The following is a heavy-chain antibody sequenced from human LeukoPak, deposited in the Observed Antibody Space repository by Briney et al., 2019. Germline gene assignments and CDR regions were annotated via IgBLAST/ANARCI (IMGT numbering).Heavy chain of an antibody. Sequence: SETPSLTCTVSGGSISSYYWSWIRQPPGKGLEWIGYIYYSGSTNYNPSLKSRVTISVDTSKNQFSLKLSSVTAADTAVYYCARVTVAAAAGGFDYWGQGTLVTVSS. CDR1: GGSISSYY. V-gene: IGHV4-59*01. J-gene: IGHJ4*02. D-gene: IGHD6-13*01. CDR3: ARVTVAAAAGGFDY. CDR2: IYYSGST.